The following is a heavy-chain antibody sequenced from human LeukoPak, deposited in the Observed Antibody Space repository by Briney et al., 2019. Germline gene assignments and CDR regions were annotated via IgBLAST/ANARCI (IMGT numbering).Heavy chain of an antibody. J-gene: IGHJ4*02. CDR2: INHSGST. D-gene: IGHD2-15*01. CDR3: AREKAQGQLGYCSGGSCYPPPD. Sequence: SETLSLTCAVYGGSFSGYYWSWIRQPPGKGLEWIGEINHSGSTNYNPSLKSRVTISVDTSKNQFSLKLSSVTAADTAMYYCAREKAQGQLGYCSGGSCYPPPDWGQGTLVTVSS. V-gene: IGHV4-34*01. CDR1: GGSFSGYY.